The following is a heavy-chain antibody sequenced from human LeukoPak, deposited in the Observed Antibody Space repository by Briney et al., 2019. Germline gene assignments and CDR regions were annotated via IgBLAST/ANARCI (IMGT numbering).Heavy chain of an antibody. CDR2: IYYSGST. CDR1: GGSISSYY. Sequence: SETLSLTCTVSGGSISSYYWSWIRQPPGKGLEWIGYIYYSGSTNYNPSLKSRVTISVDTSKNQFSLKLSSVTAAGTAVYYCARRLLWFGEAGWFDPWGQGTLVTVSS. D-gene: IGHD3-10*01. V-gene: IGHV4-59*01. CDR3: ARRLLWFGEAGWFDP. J-gene: IGHJ5*02.